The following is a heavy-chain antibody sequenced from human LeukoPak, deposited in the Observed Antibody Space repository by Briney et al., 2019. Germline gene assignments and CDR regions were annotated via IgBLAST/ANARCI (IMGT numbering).Heavy chain of an antibody. Sequence: GGTLRHSCAASGFTFSNYAMHWVRQTPGKGLEWVAIISYDGSDKYYADSLKGRFTISRDNSKNTLYLQMNSLRAEDTAVYYCAKDFSRYSSGWSPFDYWGQGTLVTVSS. J-gene: IGHJ4*02. CDR3: AKDFSRYSSGWSPFDY. D-gene: IGHD6-19*01. CDR1: GFTFSNYA. V-gene: IGHV3-30-3*01. CDR2: ISYDGSDK.